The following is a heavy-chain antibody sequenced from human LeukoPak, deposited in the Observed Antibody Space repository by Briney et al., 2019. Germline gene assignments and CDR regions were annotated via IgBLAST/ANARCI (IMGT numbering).Heavy chain of an antibody. J-gene: IGHJ4*02. CDR1: GGTFSSYA. CDR3: ARDPRADRDYYDRDYYFDY. D-gene: IGHD3-22*01. CDR2: IIPIPGIA. Sequence: ASVKVSCKASGGTFSSYAISWVRQAPGQGLEWMERIIPIPGIANYAQKFQGRVTITADKSTSTAYMELSSLRSEDTAVYYCARDPRADRDYYDRDYYFDYWGQGTLVTVSS. V-gene: IGHV1-69*04.